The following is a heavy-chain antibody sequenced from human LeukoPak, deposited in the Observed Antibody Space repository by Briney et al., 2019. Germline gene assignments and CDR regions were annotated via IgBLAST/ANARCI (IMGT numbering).Heavy chain of an antibody. J-gene: IGHJ4*02. D-gene: IGHD2-21*02. CDR3: ARSLGGDSTY. CDR1: GLTVSNNY. Sequence: GGSLRLSCAACGLTVSNNYMSGVRRAPGRGLEGVSVIYGGGTTVYADSVKGRFTISRDSSKNTVYLQMNSLRAEDTAVYYCARSLGGDSTYWGQGTLVTVSS. V-gene: IGHV3-53*01. CDR2: IYGGGTT.